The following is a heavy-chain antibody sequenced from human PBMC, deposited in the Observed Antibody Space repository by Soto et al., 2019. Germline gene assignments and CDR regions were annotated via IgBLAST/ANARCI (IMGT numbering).Heavy chain of an antibody. J-gene: IGHJ4*02. D-gene: IGHD6-13*01. CDR3: ARDFGSTWYVFDY. CDR1: GITVNTNS. Sequence: GGSLRLSCAVSGITVNTNSMSWGRQAPWQGLEWVSVIYGDGTTYYADSVKGRFTISRDLSKNSLHLQMNSLRGEDTAVYYCARDFGSTWYVFDYWGQGTLVTVSS. V-gene: IGHV3-66*01. CDR2: IYGDGTT.